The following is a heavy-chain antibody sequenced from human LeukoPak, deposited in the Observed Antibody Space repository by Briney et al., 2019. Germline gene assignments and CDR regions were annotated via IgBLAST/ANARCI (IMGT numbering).Heavy chain of an antibody. CDR2: INPNSGGT. J-gene: IGHJ6*02. D-gene: IGHD6-13*01. Sequence: ASVKVSCKASGYTFTGYYMHWVRQAPEQGLEWMGRINPNSGGTNYAQKVQGRVTLTTDTSTSTAYMELRSLRSDDTAVYYCARLAAEYGTDVWGQGTSVTVSS. CDR1: GYTFTGYY. V-gene: IGHV1-2*06. CDR3: ARLAAEYGTDV.